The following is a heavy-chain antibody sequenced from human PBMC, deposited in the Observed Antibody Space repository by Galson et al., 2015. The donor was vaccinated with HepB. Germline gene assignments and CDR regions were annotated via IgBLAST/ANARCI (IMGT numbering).Heavy chain of an antibody. CDR2: INPKSGDT. D-gene: IGHD1-26*01. CDR1: GYTLTDSY. J-gene: IGHJ6*02. Sequence: SVKVSCKASGYTLTDSYIHWVRQAPGQGLEWMRWINPKSGDTNYAQKFQGWVTMTRDTSISTAYMELRRLRSDDTAVYYCARHLVGTTILYGLDVWGQGTTVTVSS. CDR3: ARHLVGTTILYGLDV. V-gene: IGHV1-2*04.